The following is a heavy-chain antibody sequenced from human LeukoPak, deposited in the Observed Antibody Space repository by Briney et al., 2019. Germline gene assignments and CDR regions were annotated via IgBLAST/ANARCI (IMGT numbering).Heavy chain of an antibody. D-gene: IGHD6-13*01. CDR1: GGSFSGYY. V-gene: IGHV4-34*01. CDR2: INHSGST. J-gene: IGHJ1*01. CDR3: ARAAWSIAAARYFQH. Sequence: SETLSLTCAVYGGSFSGYYWSWIRQPPGKGLEWIGEINHSGSTNYNPSHKSRVTISVDTSKNQFSLKLSSVTAADTAVYYCARAAWSIAAARYFQHWGQGTLVTVSS.